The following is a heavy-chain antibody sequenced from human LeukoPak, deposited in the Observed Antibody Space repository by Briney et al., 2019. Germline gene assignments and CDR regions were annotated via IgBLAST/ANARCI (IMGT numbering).Heavy chain of an antibody. J-gene: IGHJ6*02. CDR3: ARDPTPRYCSGGSCYTHYGMDV. V-gene: IGHV3-9*01. CDR1: GFTFDDYA. Sequence: GRSLRLSCAASGFTFDDYAMHWVRQAPGEGLEWVSGISWNSGSIGYADSVKGRFTISRDNAKNSLYLQMNSLRAEDTAVYYCARDPTPRYCSGGSCYTHYGMDVWGQGTTATVSS. D-gene: IGHD2-15*01. CDR2: ISWNSGSI.